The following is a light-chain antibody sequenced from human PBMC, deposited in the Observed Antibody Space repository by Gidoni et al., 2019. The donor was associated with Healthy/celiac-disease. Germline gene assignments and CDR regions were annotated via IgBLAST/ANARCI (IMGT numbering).Light chain of an antibody. J-gene: IGKJ3*01. V-gene: IGKV2-28*01. CDR3: MQALQTPRT. Sequence: DIVMTQFPLSLPVTPGEPAPISCRSSQSLLHSNGYNYLDWYRQKPGQSPQLLIYLGSNRASGVPDRFSGNGSGTDFTLKISKVEAEDVGVYYCMQALQTPRTFGPGTKVDIK. CDR1: QSLLHSNGYNY. CDR2: LGS.